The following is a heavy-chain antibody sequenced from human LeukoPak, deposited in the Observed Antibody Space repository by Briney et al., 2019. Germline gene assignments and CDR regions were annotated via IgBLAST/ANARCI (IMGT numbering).Heavy chain of an antibody. V-gene: IGHV3-23*01. CDR2: ISDSGDNT. D-gene: IGHD4-17*01. Sequence: GGSLRLSCAASGFTFNGYAMNWVRQAPGKGLEWVSAISDSGDNTYYADSVKGRFTISRDNSKNTLYLQMNSLRAEDTAVYYCAKMATVTTIRDYWGQGTLVTVSS. CDR1: GFTFNGYA. J-gene: IGHJ4*02. CDR3: AKMATVTTIRDY.